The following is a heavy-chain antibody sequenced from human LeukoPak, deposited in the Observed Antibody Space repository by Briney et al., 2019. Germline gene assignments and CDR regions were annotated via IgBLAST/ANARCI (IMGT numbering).Heavy chain of an antibody. CDR1: GGSISGYY. CDR3: ARDYGDYSSGY. Sequence: PSETLSLTCTVSGGSISGYYWSWIRQPAGKGLEWIGRIYTNGSTNYNPSLKSRVTMSLDTSKNQFSLKLNSVTAADTAVYYCARDYGDYSSGYWGQGTLFSVSS. V-gene: IGHV4-4*07. J-gene: IGHJ4*02. CDR2: IYTNGST. D-gene: IGHD4-17*01.